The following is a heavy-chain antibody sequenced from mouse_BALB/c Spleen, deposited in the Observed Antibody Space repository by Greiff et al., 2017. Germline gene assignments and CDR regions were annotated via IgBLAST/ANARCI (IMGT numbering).Heavy chain of an antibody. Sequence: QVQLQQSGAELVRPGASVTLSCKASGYTFTDYEMHWVKQTPVHGLEWIGAIDPETGGTAYNQKFKGKATLTADKSSSTAYMEPRSLTSEDSAVYYCTKLTPYYFDYWGQGTTLTVAS. J-gene: IGHJ2*01. CDR2: IDPETGGT. CDR1: GYTFTDYE. V-gene: IGHV1-15*01. D-gene: IGHD1-1*01. CDR3: TKLTPYYFDY.